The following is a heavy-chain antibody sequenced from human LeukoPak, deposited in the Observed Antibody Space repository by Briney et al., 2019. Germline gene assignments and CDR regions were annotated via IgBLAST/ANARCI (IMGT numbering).Heavy chain of an antibody. J-gene: IGHJ2*01. Sequence: ASVKVSCKVSGYTLTELSMHWVRQAPGKGLEWMGGFYPEDGETIYAQKFQGRVTMTEDTSTDTAYMELSSLRSEDTAVYYCATRHIVVVPKGASWYFDLWGRGTLVTVSS. CDR2: FYPEDGET. CDR1: GYTLTELS. CDR3: ATRHIVVVPKGASWYFDL. V-gene: IGHV1-24*01. D-gene: IGHD2-21*01.